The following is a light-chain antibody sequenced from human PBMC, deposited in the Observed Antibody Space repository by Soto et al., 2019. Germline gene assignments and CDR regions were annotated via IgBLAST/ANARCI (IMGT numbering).Light chain of an antibody. CDR1: QNISST. J-gene: IGKJ1*01. Sequence: EIVLTQSPATLSVSPGERAAIPCRASQNISSTLAWYQQKSCQAPRLLIYGASTRATGIPASFSGSGSGTEFTLTISSLQSEDVAVYSCQQYDKWPRTFGQGTKVDIK. V-gene: IGKV3-15*01. CDR3: QQYDKWPRT. CDR2: GAS.